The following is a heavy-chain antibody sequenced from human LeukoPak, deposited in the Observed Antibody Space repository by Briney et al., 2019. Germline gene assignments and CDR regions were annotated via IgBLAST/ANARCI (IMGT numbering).Heavy chain of an antibody. CDR3: ARAVAGRFFDY. CDR1: GGSISSYY. J-gene: IGHJ4*02. D-gene: IGHD6-19*01. V-gene: IGHV4-59*08. CDR2: IYYSGST. Sequence: SETLSLTCTVSGGSISSYYWSWIRQPPGKGLEWIGYIYYSGSTNYNPSLKSRVTISVDTSKNQFSLKLSSVTAADTAVYYCARAVAGRFFDYWGQGTLVTVSS.